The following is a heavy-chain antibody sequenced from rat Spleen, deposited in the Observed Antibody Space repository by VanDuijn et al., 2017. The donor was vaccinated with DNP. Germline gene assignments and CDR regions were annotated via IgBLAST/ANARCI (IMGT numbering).Heavy chain of an antibody. J-gene: IGHJ4*01. D-gene: IGHD1-4*01. CDR2: INERSTTI. CDR3: ARAPDLPGKGVMDV. V-gene: IGHV4-2*01. Sequence: EVQLVESGGGLVQPGRSMKLSCAASGFTFSTFPMAWVRQAPGKGLEWIGEINERSTTINYSPSLKDKFTISRDNAQSTLYLQTSKLGSEDTAIYYCARAPDLPGKGVMDVWGQGTSVIVSS. CDR1: GFTFSTFP.